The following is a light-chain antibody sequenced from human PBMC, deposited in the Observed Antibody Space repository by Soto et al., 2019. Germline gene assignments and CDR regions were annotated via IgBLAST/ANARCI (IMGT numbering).Light chain of an antibody. CDR2: GAS. CDR3: QQTYSEIY. J-gene: IGKJ4*01. CDR1: RTINTY. V-gene: IGKV1-39*01. Sequence: DVRMTQSPSSLSASVGDTITITCRASRTINTYLNWFQQKPGEPPRLLIYGASTLHDGVPSRFSGRVSGAEFTLTISGLQPEDFARYHCQQTYSEIYFGGGTKV.